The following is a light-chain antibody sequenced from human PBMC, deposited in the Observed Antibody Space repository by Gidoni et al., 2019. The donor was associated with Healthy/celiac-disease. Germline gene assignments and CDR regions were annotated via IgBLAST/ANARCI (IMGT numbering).Light chain of an antibody. CDR3: QQYDKSCS. CDR1: QDISNY. CDR2: DAS. J-gene: IGKJ4*02. Sequence: DIQMTQSPSSLSASVGDRVTITCQASQDISNYLNWYQQKPGKAPKLLIYDASNLETGVPSRFSGSGSGTDFTFTISSLQPEDIATYYCQQYDKSCSFGGGTKVEIK. V-gene: IGKV1-33*01.